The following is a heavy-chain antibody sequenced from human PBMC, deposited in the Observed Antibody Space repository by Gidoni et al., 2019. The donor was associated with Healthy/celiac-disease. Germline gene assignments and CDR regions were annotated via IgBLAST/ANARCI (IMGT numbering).Heavy chain of an antibody. D-gene: IGHD2-15*01. V-gene: IGHV3-23*01. CDR2: ISGSGGST. CDR1: GFTFSSYA. J-gene: IGHJ6*03. Sequence: EVQLLESGGGLVQPGGSLRLSCEASGFTFSSYAMSWVRQAPGKGLEWVSAISGSGGSTYYADSVKGRFTISRDNSKNTLYLQMNSLRAEDTAVYYCAKGLGYCSGGSCLHYYYYMDVWGKGTTVTVSS. CDR3: AKGLGYCSGGSCLHYYYYMDV.